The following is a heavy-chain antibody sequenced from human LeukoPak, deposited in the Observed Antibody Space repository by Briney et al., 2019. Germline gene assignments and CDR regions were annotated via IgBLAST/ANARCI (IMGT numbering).Heavy chain of an antibody. CDR1: GFTFSSYS. J-gene: IGHJ4*02. Sequence: GALRLSCAASGFTFSSYSMNWVRQAPGKGLEWVSSISSSSSYIYYADSVKGRFTISRDNAKNSLYLQMNSLRAEDTAVYYCARAKRQYCTNGVCSYFDYWGQGTLVTVSS. V-gene: IGHV3-21*01. CDR2: ISSSSSYI. CDR3: ARAKRQYCTNGVCSYFDY. D-gene: IGHD2-8*01.